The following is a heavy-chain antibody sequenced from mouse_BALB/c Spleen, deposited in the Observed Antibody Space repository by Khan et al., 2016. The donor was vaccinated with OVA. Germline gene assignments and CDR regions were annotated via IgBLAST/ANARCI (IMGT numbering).Heavy chain of an antibody. CDR1: GLSLTNYG. Sequence: QVQLKESGPGLVAPSQSLSITCTVSGLSLTNYGISWIRQPPGKGLEWLGVIWGDGSTNYQSALISRLSINKDNSKSQVFLILNSLQTDDPATYYCAIIYYGYDWFTYWGQGTLVTVSA. D-gene: IGHD2-2*01. CDR3: AIIYYGYDWFTY. J-gene: IGHJ3*01. V-gene: IGHV2-3*01. CDR2: IWGDGST.